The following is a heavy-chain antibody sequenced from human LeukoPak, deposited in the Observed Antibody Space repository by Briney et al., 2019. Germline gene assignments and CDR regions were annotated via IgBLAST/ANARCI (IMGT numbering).Heavy chain of an antibody. CDR1: GGSISTYY. J-gene: IGHJ4*02. D-gene: IGHD3-22*01. CDR2: IYYSGST. V-gene: IGHV4-59*01. Sequence: SETLSLTCTVSGGSISTYYWSWIRQPPGKGLEWIGNIYYSGSTIYNPSLSSRVTMSVDTSKNQFSLNLTSVTAADTAVYYCAREGKLTGYFGGLGFNYWGQGTLVTVSS. CDR3: AREGKLTGYFGGLGFNY.